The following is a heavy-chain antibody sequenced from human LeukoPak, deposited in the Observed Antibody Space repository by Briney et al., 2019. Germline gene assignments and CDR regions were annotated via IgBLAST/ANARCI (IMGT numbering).Heavy chain of an antibody. V-gene: IGHV4-59*01. Sequence: SETLSLTCTVSGGSISSYYWSWIRQPPRKGLEFIGYIYYSGSTNYNPSLKSRVTISVDTSKNQFSLKLSSVTPADTAVYYCARLGHCSSTSCYGLDYWGQGTLVTVSS. CDR2: IYYSGST. J-gene: IGHJ4*02. CDR3: ARLGHCSSTSCYGLDY. CDR1: GGSISSYY. D-gene: IGHD2-2*01.